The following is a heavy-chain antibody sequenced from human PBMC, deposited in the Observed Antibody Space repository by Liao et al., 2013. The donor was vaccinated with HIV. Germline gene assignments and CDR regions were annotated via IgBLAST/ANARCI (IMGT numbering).Heavy chain of an antibody. V-gene: IGHV4-61*02. D-gene: IGHD2-2*02. J-gene: IGHJ4*02. CDR2: IYTSGST. CDR3: ARVIPLYCSSTSCYRDYFDY. CDR1: GGSISSGSYY. Sequence: QVQLQESGPGLVKPSQTLSLTCTVSGGSISSGSYYWSWIRQPAGKGLECIGRIYTSGSTNYNPSLKSRVTISVDTSKNQFSLKLSSVTAADTAVYYCARVIPLYCSSTSCYRDYFDYWGQGTLVTVSS.